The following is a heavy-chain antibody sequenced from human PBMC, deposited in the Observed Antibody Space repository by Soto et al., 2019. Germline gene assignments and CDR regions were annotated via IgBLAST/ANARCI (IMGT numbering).Heavy chain of an antibody. J-gene: IGHJ4*02. Sequence: SETLSLTCAVYGGSFSGYYWSWIRQPPGKGLEWIGEINHSGSTNYNPSLKSRVTISVDTSKNQFSLKSSSVTAADTAVYYCARLCGSYAVPHFDYWGQGTLVTVSS. V-gene: IGHV4-34*01. CDR2: INHSGST. CDR3: ARLCGSYAVPHFDY. D-gene: IGHD1-26*01. CDR1: GGSFSGYY.